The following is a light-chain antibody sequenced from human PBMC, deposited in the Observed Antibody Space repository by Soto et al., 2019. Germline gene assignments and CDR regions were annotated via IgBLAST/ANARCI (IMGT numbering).Light chain of an antibody. Sequence: AIQMTQSPSSLSASVGDRVTFPCRASQGIRNDLGWYQQKPGKAPKLLIYAASSLQSGVPSRFSGSGSGTDFTLTISSLQPEDFATYYCLQDYNYSWTFGQGTKVDI. V-gene: IGKV1-6*01. J-gene: IGKJ1*01. CDR2: AAS. CDR3: LQDYNYSWT. CDR1: QGIRND.